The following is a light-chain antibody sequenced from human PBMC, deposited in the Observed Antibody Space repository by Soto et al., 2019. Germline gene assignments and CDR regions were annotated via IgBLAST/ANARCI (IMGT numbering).Light chain of an antibody. V-gene: IGKV3D-20*02. CDR1: QSVSSSY. CDR2: GAS. Sequence: GVTKSAVTLSLSPCEIATLSCGASQSVSSSYLAWYQQKPGQAPRPLIYGASSRATGIPERFSGSGSGTDFTLTISRLEPEDFAVYYCQHRNNRPFSFGAGTKVDI. J-gene: IGKJ3*01. CDR3: QHRNNRPFS.